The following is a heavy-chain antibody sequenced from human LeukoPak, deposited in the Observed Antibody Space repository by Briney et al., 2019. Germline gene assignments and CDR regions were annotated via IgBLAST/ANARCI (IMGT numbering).Heavy chain of an antibody. CDR1: GLDFANYA. Sequence: GGSLRLSCTGPGLDFANYAMSWVRQAPGKGLEWISSISGSGFDTYLADSVKGRFTISRDNSRNTLYPHMNSLRADDTAMYYCGRGGLPDIVVVVAAPPAYWGQGTQVTVSS. V-gene: IGHV3-23*01. J-gene: IGHJ4*02. D-gene: IGHD2-15*01. CDR3: GRGGLPDIVVVVAAPPAY. CDR2: ISGSGFDT.